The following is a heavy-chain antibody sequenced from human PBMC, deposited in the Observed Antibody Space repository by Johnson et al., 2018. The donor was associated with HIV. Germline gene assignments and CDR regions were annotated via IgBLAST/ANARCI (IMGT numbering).Heavy chain of an antibody. V-gene: IGHV3-30-3*01. J-gene: IGHJ3*02. CDR2: ISYDGSNK. CDR1: GFTFSSYA. Sequence: QVQLVESGGGVVQPGRSLRLSCAASGFTFSSYAMHWVRQAPGKGLAWVAVISYDGSNKYYADSVKGRFTISRDNSKNTLYLQMNSLRAEDTAVYYCASRYSSGRADAFDIWGQGTMVIVSS. D-gene: IGHD6-19*01. CDR3: ASRYSSGRADAFDI.